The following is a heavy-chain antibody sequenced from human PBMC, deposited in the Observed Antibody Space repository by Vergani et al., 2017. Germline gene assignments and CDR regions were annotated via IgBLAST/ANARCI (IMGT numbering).Heavy chain of an antibody. CDR2: IIPIFGTA. Sequence: QVQLVQSGAEVKKPGSSVKVSCKASGGTFSSYAISWVRQAPGQGLEWRGRIIPIFGTANYAQKFQGRVTITADESTSTSYMELSSLRSEDTAVYYCAKDGRENSDYGYFDYWGQGTLVTVSS. V-gene: IGHV1-69*13. D-gene: IGHD4-17*01. CDR1: GGTFSSYA. J-gene: IGHJ4*02. CDR3: AKDGRENSDYGYFDY.